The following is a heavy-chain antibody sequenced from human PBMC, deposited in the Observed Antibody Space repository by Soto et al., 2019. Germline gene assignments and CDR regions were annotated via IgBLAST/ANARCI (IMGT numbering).Heavy chain of an antibody. CDR2: IYGGGTT. Sequence: EVQLVESGGGLIQPGGSLRLSCAASGFSVSSKYMTWVRQAPGKGLEWVSVIYGGGTTYYADSVKGRFTISRDNSKNTLYLQMNSPRAEDTAVYYCVQTTGWPGFDFWGQGTLVIVSS. D-gene: IGHD6-19*01. V-gene: IGHV3-53*01. CDR3: VQTTGWPGFDF. CDR1: GFSVSSKY. J-gene: IGHJ4*02.